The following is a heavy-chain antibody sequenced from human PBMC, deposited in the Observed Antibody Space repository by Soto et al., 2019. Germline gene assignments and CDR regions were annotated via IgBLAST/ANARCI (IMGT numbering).Heavy chain of an antibody. CDR1: GFTFSSYS. D-gene: IGHD2-2*01. J-gene: IGHJ6*02. CDR2: ISSSSSYI. Sequence: EVQLVESGGGLVKPGGSLRLSCAASGFTFSSYSMNWVRQAPGKGLEWVSSISSSSSYIYYADSVKGRFTISRDNAKNSVYLQMHSLRAEDTAVYYCASLVPAAIYGMDVWGQGTTVTVSS. V-gene: IGHV3-21*01. CDR3: ASLVPAAIYGMDV.